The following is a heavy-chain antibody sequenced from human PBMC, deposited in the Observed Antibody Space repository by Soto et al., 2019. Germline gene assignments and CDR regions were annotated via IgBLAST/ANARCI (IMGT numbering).Heavy chain of an antibody. CDR2: IYFTGSI. CDR3: AAAFAGFGAYYYFDL. J-gene: IGHJ2*01. CDR1: SVSITGYY. V-gene: IGHV4-59*01. D-gene: IGHD2-8*01. Sequence: QVQLQESGPGLVKPSETLSLTCSVSSVSITGYYWTWIRQPPGQGLEWIGYIYFTGSIHFNPSLKSRVTMSVDTSENQFSLNLSSVTAADTAVYYCAAAFAGFGAYYYFDLWGRGTLVTVSS.